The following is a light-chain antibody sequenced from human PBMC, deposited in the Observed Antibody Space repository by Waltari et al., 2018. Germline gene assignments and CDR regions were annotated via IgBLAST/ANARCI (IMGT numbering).Light chain of an antibody. CDR2: KAS. Sequence: TCRASQSVNRWLAWYQQKPGKAPKLLISKASALQNGVAPRFSGGGSGTEFTLTISNLQPDDSSTYYCQQYEAFLVTFGHGTKVEIK. V-gene: IGKV1-5*03. CDR3: QQYEAFLVT. CDR1: QSVNRW. J-gene: IGKJ1*01.